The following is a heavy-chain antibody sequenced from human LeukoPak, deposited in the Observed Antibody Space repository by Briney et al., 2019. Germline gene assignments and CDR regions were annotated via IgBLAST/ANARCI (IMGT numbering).Heavy chain of an antibody. V-gene: IGHV3-53*01. Sequence: GGSLRLSCAASGFTFSTYAMSWVRQAPGKGLEWVSVIYSGGSIYYADSVKGRFTISRDNSRNTLYLQMNSLRAEDTAVYYCARALNGFDIWGPGTLVTVSS. CDR1: GFTFSTYA. CDR2: IYSGGSI. J-gene: IGHJ3*02. CDR3: ARALNGFDI.